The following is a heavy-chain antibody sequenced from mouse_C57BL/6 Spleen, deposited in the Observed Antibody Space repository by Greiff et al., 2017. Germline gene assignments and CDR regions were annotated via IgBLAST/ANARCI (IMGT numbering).Heavy chain of an antibody. Sequence: VQLQQPGAELVKPGASVKMSCKASGYTFTSYWITWVKQRPGQGLEWIGDSYPGTGSTNYTEKLKSKASLTVYTSSSTAYMQLSSLTSEDSAVYYCAREGDLLDYWGQGTTLTVSS. J-gene: IGHJ2*01. CDR3: AREGDLLDY. D-gene: IGHD2-13*01. V-gene: IGHV1-55*01. CDR1: GYTFTSYW. CDR2: SYPGTGST.